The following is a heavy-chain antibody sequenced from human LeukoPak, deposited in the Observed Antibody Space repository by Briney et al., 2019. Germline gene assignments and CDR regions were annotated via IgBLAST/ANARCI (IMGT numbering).Heavy chain of an antibody. D-gene: IGHD3/OR15-3a*01. V-gene: IGHV4-30-4*08. CDR2: IYYRGTT. CDR3: ARDFDFWSSRNNDAFDI. J-gene: IGHJ3*02. CDR1: GGSISSGDYY. Sequence: PSQTLSLTCTVSGGSISSGDYYWSWLRHPPGKGLEWVGYIYYRGTTYYNPSLKSRVTISVDTSKTQCSLKLSSVTAADTAVYYCARDFDFWSSRNNDAFDIWGQGTMVTVSS.